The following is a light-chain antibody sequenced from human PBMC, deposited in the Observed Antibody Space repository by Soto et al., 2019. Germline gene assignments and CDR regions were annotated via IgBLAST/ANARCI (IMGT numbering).Light chain of an antibody. V-gene: IGKV3-20*01. CDR3: QQYDKYGSSPIP. CDR1: QSVDGSY. J-gene: IGKJ4*01. CDR2: AAS. Sequence: EIVLTQSPGTLSLSPGERATLSCRASQSVDGSYLAWYQQKPGQAPRLLIYAASNRATGIPDRFTDSGSGTGFTLTISSLEPEDFALYDCQQYDKYGSSPIPFGGGTKVEIK.